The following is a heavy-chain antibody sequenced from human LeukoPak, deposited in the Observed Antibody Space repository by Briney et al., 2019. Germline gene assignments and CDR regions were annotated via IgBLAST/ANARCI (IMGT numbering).Heavy chain of an antibody. CDR1: GFTFSSYD. V-gene: IGHV3-30*02. D-gene: IGHD3-22*01. CDR2: IRYDGSNE. CDR3: ARGFYDSSGYYLVD. Sequence: PGGSLRLSCAASGFTFSSYDMHWVRQAPGKGLEWLAFIRYDGSNEYFTDSVKGRFTISRDNSKNTLYLQMDSLRAEDTAVYYCARGFYDSSGYYLVDWGQGSLVTVSS. J-gene: IGHJ4*02.